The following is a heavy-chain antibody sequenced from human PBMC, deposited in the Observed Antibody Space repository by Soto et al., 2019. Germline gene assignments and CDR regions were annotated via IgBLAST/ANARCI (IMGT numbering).Heavy chain of an antibody. CDR1: GGSFSPYY. D-gene: IGHD6-19*01. CDR2: INHRRST. CDR3: ARGPYSSGYAWYFDL. Sequence: QVQLQQWGAGLLKSSETLSLTCAVYGGSFSPYYWSWIRQPPGTGLEWIAEINHRRSTNYNPSLNSLAPISVDTSKNQFSLKLSSVTAADTAVYYCARGPYSSGYAWYFDLWGRGTLVTVSS. J-gene: IGHJ2*01. V-gene: IGHV4-34*01.